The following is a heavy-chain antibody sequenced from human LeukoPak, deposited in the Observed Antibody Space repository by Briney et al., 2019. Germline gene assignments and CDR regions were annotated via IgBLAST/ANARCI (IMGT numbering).Heavy chain of an antibody. Sequence: GGSLRLSCAASGFTFSSYGMHWVRQAPGKGLEWVAFIRYDGSNKYYADSVKGRFTISRDNSKNTLYLQMNSLRVEDTAVYYCARLPSAAGAGTFDYWGQGTLVTVSS. CDR1: GFTFSSYG. CDR3: ARLPSAAGAGTFDY. D-gene: IGHD6-13*01. V-gene: IGHV3-30*02. CDR2: IRYDGSNK. J-gene: IGHJ4*02.